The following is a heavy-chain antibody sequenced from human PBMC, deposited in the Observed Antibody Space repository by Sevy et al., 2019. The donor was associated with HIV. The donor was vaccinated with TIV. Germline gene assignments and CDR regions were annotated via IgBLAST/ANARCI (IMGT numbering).Heavy chain of an antibody. CDR3: AERTNDVFYYGMDV. CDR2: TYYRSKWYN. J-gene: IGHJ6*02. V-gene: IGHV6-1*01. Sequence: SQTLSLTCAISGDSVSSIRTSWNWIRQSPSRGLEWLGRTYYRSKWYNDYATSVKSRITINADTSKNQVSLQLNSVTPEDTAVYYCAERTNDVFYYGMDVWGHGTTVTVYS. CDR1: GDSVSSIRTS.